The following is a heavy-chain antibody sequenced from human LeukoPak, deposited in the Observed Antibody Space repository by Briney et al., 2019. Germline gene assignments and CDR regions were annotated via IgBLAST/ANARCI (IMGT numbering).Heavy chain of an antibody. Sequence: PGGSLRLSCAVSGFTFSSYAMHWDCQAAGKGLKWVAFIRYDGSNKYYADSVKGRFTISRDNSKNTLYLQMNSLRAEDTAVYYCAKGSKEVLFTRDHYMDVWGKGTTVTIS. CDR3: AKGSKEVLFTRDHYMDV. V-gene: IGHV3-30*02. J-gene: IGHJ6*03. CDR1: GFTFSSYA. CDR2: IRYDGSNK. D-gene: IGHD3-3*01.